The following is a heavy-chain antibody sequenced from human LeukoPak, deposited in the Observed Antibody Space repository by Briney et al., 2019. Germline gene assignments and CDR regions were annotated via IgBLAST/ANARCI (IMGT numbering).Heavy chain of an antibody. J-gene: IGHJ5*02. Sequence: GESLKISCKGSGYSFTSYWIGWVRQMSGKGLECMGIIYPGDSDMRYSPSFQGQVTISADRSISTAYLQWSSLKASDTAMYYCARADDILSGFDTNWLDPWGQGTLVTVSS. D-gene: IGHD3-9*01. CDR1: GYSFTSYW. CDR3: ARADDILSGFDTNWLDP. CDR2: IYPGDSDM. V-gene: IGHV5-51*01.